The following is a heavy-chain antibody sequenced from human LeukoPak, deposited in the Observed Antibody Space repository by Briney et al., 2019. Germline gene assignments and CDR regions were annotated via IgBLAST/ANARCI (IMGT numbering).Heavy chain of an antibody. CDR3: AREPQYYDILTGYPLYGAFDI. CDR1: GFTFSSYS. J-gene: IGHJ3*02. V-gene: IGHV3-21*01. CDR2: ISSSSSYI. D-gene: IGHD3-9*01. Sequence: GGSLRLSCAASGFTFSSYSMNWVRQAPGKGLEWVSSISSSSSYIYYADSVKGRFTISRDNAKNSLYLQMNSLRAGDTAAYYCAREPQYYDILTGYPLYGAFDIWGQGTMVTVSS.